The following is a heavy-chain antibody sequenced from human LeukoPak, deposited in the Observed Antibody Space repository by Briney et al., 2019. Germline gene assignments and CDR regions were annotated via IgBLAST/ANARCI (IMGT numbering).Heavy chain of an antibody. CDR1: GYTFTGYY. Sequence: ASVKVSCKASGYTFTGYYMYWVRQAPGQGLEWMGWINPNSGGTNYAQKFQGRVTMTRDTSISTAYMELSRLRSDDTAVYYCARSPGEGYDFWSGYYGRYFDYWGQGTLVTVSS. V-gene: IGHV1-2*02. CDR3: ARSPGEGYDFWSGYYGRYFDY. J-gene: IGHJ4*02. CDR2: INPNSGGT. D-gene: IGHD3-3*01.